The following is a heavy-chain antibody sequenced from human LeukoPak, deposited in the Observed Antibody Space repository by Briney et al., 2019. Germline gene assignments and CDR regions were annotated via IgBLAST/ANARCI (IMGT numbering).Heavy chain of an antibody. J-gene: IGHJ4*02. CDR3: ARGGYFDWLLPTGFDY. D-gene: IGHD3-9*01. V-gene: IGHV1-8*01. Sequence: PGASVKVSCKASGYTFTSYDINWVRQATGQGLEWMGWMNPNSGNTDYAQKFQGRVTMTRNTSKSTAYMELSSLRSEDTAVYYCARGGYFDWLLPTGFDYWGQGTLVTVSS. CDR1: GYTFTSYD. CDR2: MNPNSGNT.